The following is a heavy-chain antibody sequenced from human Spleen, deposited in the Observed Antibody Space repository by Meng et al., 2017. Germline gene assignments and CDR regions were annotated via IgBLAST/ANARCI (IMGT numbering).Heavy chain of an antibody. Sequence: LSLTCAASGFTFSSYSMNWVRQAPGKGLEWVAVISYDGSNKYYADSVKGRFTISRDNSKNTLYLQMNSLRAEDTAVYYCARGDTGYSSGWHYFDYWGHGTLVTVSS. CDR1: GFTFSSYS. CDR2: ISYDGSNK. V-gene: IGHV3-30*05. CDR3: ARGDTGYSSGWHYFDY. J-gene: IGHJ4*01. D-gene: IGHD6-19*01.